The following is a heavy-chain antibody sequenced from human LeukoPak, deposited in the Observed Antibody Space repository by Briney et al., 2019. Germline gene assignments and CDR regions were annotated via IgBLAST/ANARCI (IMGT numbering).Heavy chain of an antibody. J-gene: IGHJ4*02. Sequence: PGGSLRLSCAASGFTFSSYSMNWVRQAPGKGLEWVSAISGSGGSTYYADSVKGRFTISRDNSKNTLYLQMNSLRAEDTAVYYCAKDPDTNYYDSSGYLFDYWGQGTLVTVSS. CDR1: GFTFSSYS. D-gene: IGHD3-22*01. V-gene: IGHV3-23*01. CDR3: AKDPDTNYYDSSGYLFDY. CDR2: ISGSGGST.